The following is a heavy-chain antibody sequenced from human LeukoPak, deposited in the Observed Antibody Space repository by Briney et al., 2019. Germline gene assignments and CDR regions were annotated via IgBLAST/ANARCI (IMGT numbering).Heavy chain of an antibody. CDR2: IYYSGIT. Sequence: SETLSLTCTVSGGSISSNYWSRVRQPPGKGLEWIGYIYYSGITNNNPSLKSRVTIPVDTSKNQFSLKLSSVTAADTAVYYCARAYHGSGSFSLLFDPWGQGTLVTVSS. CDR3: ARAYHGSGSFSLLFDP. D-gene: IGHD3-10*01. J-gene: IGHJ5*02. CDR1: GGSISSNY. V-gene: IGHV4-59*01.